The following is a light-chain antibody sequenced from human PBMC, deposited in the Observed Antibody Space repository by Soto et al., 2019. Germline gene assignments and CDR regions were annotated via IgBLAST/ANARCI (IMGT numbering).Light chain of an antibody. CDR1: QTIDSW. CDR2: KAS. J-gene: IGKJ1*01. Sequence: DIQMTQSPSTLSASVGARVTITCRASQTIDSWLAWYQQRPGKPPNLLIYKASTLASGVPSRFSGSGSGTEFTLTINSLQPDDFATYYCQQYHIYSGTLGQGTKVDI. V-gene: IGKV1-5*03. CDR3: QQYHIYSGT.